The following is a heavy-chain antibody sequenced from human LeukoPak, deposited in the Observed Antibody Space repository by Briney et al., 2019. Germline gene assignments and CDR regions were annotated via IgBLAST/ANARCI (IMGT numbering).Heavy chain of an antibody. CDR1: GFTFSSYW. Sequence: GGSLRLSCAASGFTFSSYWMHWVRQAPGKGLVWVSRISSDGSSTRYADFVKGRFTISRDNAKNTLYLQMNSLRAEDTAVYYCARGGSPPEALGDAFDIWGRGTMVTVSS. D-gene: IGHD1-26*01. CDR2: ISSDGSST. J-gene: IGHJ3*02. CDR3: ARGGSPPEALGDAFDI. V-gene: IGHV3-74*01.